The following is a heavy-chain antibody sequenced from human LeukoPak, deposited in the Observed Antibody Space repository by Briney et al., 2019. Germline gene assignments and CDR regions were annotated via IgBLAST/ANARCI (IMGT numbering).Heavy chain of an antibody. CDR3: AKGAYYYDSSGQYYFDY. CDR1: GFTFSSYT. V-gene: IGHV3-30-3*01. J-gene: IGHJ4*02. Sequence: GGSLRLSCAASGFTFSSYTMHWVRQAPGKGLEWVAVISFDGSNTYYADSVKGRFTISRDNSKNTLYLQMNSLRAEDTAVYYCAKGAYYYDSSGQYYFDYWGQGTLVTVSS. CDR2: ISFDGSNT. D-gene: IGHD3-22*01.